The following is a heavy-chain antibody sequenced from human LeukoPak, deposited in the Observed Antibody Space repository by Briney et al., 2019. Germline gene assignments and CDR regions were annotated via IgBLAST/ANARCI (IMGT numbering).Heavy chain of an antibody. J-gene: IGHJ6*04. CDR2: IYTGGST. D-gene: IGHD3-10*02. CDR3: AELGITMIGGV. V-gene: IGHV3-53*01. Sequence: GGSLRLSCAASGFTVSSNYMTWVRQAPGKGLEWVSIIYTGGSTYYTDSVKGRFTISRDNAKNSLYLQMNSLRAEDTAVYYCAELGITMIGGVWGKGTTVTISS. CDR1: GFTVSSNY.